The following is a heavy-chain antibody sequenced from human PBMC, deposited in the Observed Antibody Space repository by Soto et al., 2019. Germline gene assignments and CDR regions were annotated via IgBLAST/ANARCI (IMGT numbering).Heavy chain of an antibody. D-gene: IGHD3-22*01. CDR1: GLTFRSYW. J-gene: IGHJ6*02. V-gene: IGHV3-66*01. Sequence: PGGSLRLSCAASGLTFRSYWMHWVRQAPGKGLVWVSVIYSGGSTYYADSVKGRFTISRDNSKNTLYLQMNSLRAEDTAVYYCARIPRGYYLHYYYYGMDVWGQGTTVTVSS. CDR2: IYSGGST. CDR3: ARIPRGYYLHYYYYGMDV.